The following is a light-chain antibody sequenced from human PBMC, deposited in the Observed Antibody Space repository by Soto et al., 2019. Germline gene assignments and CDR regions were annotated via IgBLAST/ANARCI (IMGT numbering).Light chain of an antibody. Sequence: EIVMTQSPATLSVSPGERATLSCRASQSVSSNFAWYQQKPGQAPRLLIYGASTRATGIPARLSGSGSETEFTLTISSLQSEDFAVYYCQQYNNWPALYTFGQGTKLEIK. CDR2: GAS. CDR3: QQYNNWPALYT. V-gene: IGKV3-15*01. CDR1: QSVSSN. J-gene: IGKJ2*01.